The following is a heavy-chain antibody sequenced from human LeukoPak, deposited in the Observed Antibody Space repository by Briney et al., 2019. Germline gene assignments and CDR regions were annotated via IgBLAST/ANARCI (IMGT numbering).Heavy chain of an antibody. CDR3: ARPVSHVDTAMVGGY. V-gene: IGHV1-69*01. CDR2: IIPIFGTA. Sequence: SVKVSCKASGGTFSSYAISWVRQAPGQWLEWMEGIIPIFGTANYAQKFQGRVTITADESTSTAYMELTSLRSEDTAVYYCARPVSHVDTAMVGGYWGQGTTVTVSS. CDR1: GGTFSSYA. D-gene: IGHD5-18*01. J-gene: IGHJ6*02.